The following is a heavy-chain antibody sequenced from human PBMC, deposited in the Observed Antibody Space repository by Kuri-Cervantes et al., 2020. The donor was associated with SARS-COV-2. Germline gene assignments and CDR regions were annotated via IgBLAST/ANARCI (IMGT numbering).Heavy chain of an antibody. CDR3: ARRRRFCSGGSCSVDY. J-gene: IGHJ4*02. CDR2: IYSGGST. Sequence: GESLKISCAASGFTVSSNYMSWVRQAPGKGLEWVSVIYSGGSTYYADSVKGRFTISRHNSKNTLYLQMNSLRAEDTAVYYCARRRRFCSGGSCSVDYWGQGTLVTVSS. D-gene: IGHD2-15*01. V-gene: IGHV3-53*04. CDR1: GFTVSSNY.